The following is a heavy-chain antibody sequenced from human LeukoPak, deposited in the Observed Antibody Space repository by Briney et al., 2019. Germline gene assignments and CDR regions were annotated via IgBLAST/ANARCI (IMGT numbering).Heavy chain of an antibody. V-gene: IGHV4-59*11. CDR1: GGSISSHY. CDR2: ICYSGST. CDR3: ARGNYDFWSGEPPLDY. Sequence: SETLSLTCTVSGGSISSHYWSWIRQPPGKGLEWIGYICYSGSTNYNPSLKSRVTISVDTSKNQFSLKLSSVTAADTAVYYCARGNYDFWSGEPPLDYWGQGTLVTVSS. D-gene: IGHD3-3*01. J-gene: IGHJ4*02.